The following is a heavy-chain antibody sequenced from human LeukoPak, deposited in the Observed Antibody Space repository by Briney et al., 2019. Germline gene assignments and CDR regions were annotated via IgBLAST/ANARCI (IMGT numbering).Heavy chain of an antibody. Sequence: GGSLRLSCAASGFTFSSYAMSWVRQAPGKGLEWISAISGSGGSTYYADSVKGRFTISRDNSKNTLYLQMNSLRAEDTAVYYCASRCTYYDILTGGSDLDYWGQGTLVTVSS. J-gene: IGHJ4*02. V-gene: IGHV3-23*01. D-gene: IGHD3-9*01. CDR2: ISGSGGST. CDR3: ASRCTYYDILTGGSDLDY. CDR1: GFTFSSYA.